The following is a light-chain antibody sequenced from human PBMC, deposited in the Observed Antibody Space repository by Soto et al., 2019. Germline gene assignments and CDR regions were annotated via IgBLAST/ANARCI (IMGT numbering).Light chain of an antibody. CDR1: SGHTTYA. V-gene: IGLV4-69*02. CDR2: VNIDGSH. Sequence: QSVLTQSPSTSASLGASVKLTCTLTSGHTTYAITWHQQQPEKGPRYLMRVNIDGSHSKGDGIPDRFSGSSSGAERYLTISNLQSEDEADYYCQTWGTGVHGVFGEGTKLTDL. J-gene: IGLJ3*02. CDR3: QTWGTGVHGV.